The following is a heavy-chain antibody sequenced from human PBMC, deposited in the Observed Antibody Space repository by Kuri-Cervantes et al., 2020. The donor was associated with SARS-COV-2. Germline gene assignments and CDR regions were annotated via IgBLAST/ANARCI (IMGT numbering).Heavy chain of an antibody. Sequence: ASVKVSCKASGYTFTGYYMHWVRQAPGKGLEWMGGFDPEDGETIYAQKFQGRVTMTRDTSTSTVYMELSSLRSEDTAVYYCARDLGDGYNFAGDAFDIWGQGTMVTVSS. J-gene: IGHJ3*02. D-gene: IGHD5-24*01. CDR1: GYTFTGYY. CDR3: ARDLGDGYNFAGDAFDI. V-gene: IGHV1-24*01. CDR2: FDPEDGET.